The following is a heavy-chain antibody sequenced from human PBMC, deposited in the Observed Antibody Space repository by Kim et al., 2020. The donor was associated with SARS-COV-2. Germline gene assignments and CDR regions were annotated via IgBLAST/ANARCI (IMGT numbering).Heavy chain of an antibody. CDR3: ARSGGYKAYFDS. Sequence: NDTPSLKSRVTISVDTSKNQFSLKLSSVTAADTAVYYCARSGGYKAYFDSWGQGTLVTVSS. V-gene: IGHV4-4*09. D-gene: IGHD5-12*01. J-gene: IGHJ4*02.